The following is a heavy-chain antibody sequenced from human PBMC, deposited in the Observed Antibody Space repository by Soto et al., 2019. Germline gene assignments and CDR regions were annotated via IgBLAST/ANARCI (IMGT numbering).Heavy chain of an antibody. V-gene: IGHV3-23*01. J-gene: IGHJ4*02. D-gene: IGHD3-3*01. CDR3: TKDWGFWSDAGLA. CDR1: GFTFSSYA. Sequence: EVQLLESGGGLVQPGGSLRLSCAASGFTFSSYAMSWVRQAPGKGLEWVSAISGSGGSTYYADSVQGRFTISRDNSKKKLYLQMNSLRAEDTAVYYCTKDWGFWSDAGLAWGQGTLVTVSS. CDR2: ISGSGGST.